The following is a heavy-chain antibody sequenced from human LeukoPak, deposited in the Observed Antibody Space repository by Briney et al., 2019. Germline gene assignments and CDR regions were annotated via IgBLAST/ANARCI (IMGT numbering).Heavy chain of an antibody. J-gene: IGHJ6*03. CDR2: INTSGTT. CDR3: ARGVGAYYMDV. Sequence: PSETLSLTCTLSGGSISRGSNSWGWLRQPAGKGLEWIGRINTSGTTNYNPSLKSRLTISIDTSKSQFSLKLSSVTAADTALYYCARGVGAYYMDVWGKGTTVTISS. CDR1: GGSISRGSNS. V-gene: IGHV4-61*02. D-gene: IGHD1-26*01.